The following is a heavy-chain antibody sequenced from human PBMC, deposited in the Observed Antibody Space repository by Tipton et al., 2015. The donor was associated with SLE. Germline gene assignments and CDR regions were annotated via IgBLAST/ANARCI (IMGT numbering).Heavy chain of an antibody. J-gene: IGHJ4*02. Sequence: LRLSCAASGFTFSTYSMNWVRQPPGKGLEWIGYIYYSGSTNYNPSLKSRVTISVDTSKNQFSLKLSSVTAADTAVYYCASAVDTAMVPFDYWGQGTLVTVSS. CDR1: GFTFSTYS. V-gene: IGHV4-59*01. D-gene: IGHD5-18*01. CDR2: IYYSGST. CDR3: ASAVDTAMVPFDY.